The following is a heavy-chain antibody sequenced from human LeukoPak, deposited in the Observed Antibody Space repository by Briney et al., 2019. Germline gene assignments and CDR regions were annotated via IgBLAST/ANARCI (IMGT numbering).Heavy chain of an antibody. CDR3: ARTRQGGYMDV. J-gene: IGHJ6*03. CDR1: GFTFTTFG. Sequence: EPGGSLRLSCAASGFTFTTFGFIWVRQAPGKGLQWVLYISPSSSGIFYADSVRGRFTISRDNSENSVYLEMNSLRAEDTAVYYCARTRQGGYMDVWGKGTAVTVSS. D-gene: IGHD1-1*01. V-gene: IGHV3-48*04. CDR2: ISPSSSGI.